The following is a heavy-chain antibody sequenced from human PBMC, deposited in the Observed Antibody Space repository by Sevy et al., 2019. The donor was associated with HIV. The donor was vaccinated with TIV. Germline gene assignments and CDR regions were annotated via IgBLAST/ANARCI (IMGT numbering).Heavy chain of an antibody. D-gene: IGHD3-3*01. V-gene: IGHV3-30*04. J-gene: IGHJ3*02. Sequence: GGSLRLSCTASGFVFSSYAMHWVRQAPGKGLEWVAFIAYDGSNKNYADSVKGRFTLSRDNSKNTLYLQMKSLGAEDTAVYYCARPRFLEWLSSAALDIWGQGTMVTVSS. CDR3: ARPRFLEWLSSAALDI. CDR1: GFVFSSYA. CDR2: IAYDGSNK.